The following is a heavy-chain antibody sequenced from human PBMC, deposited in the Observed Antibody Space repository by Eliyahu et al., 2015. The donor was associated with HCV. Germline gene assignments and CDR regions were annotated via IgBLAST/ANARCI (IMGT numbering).Heavy chain of an antibody. V-gene: IGHV2-5*01. CDR2: IYWNDDK. Sequence: QITLKESGPTLVKPTQTLTLTCTFSGFSPTTSGVGVGWIRHPPGKALEWLALIYWNDDKSYSPSLKSRVTITKDTSKNQVVLTMTNMDPVDTATYYCAHRLRVVVVPAAIWGPFDYWGQGTLVTVSS. J-gene: IGHJ4*02. CDR1: GFSPTTSGVG. D-gene: IGHD2-2*01. CDR3: AHRLRVVVVPAAIWGPFDY.